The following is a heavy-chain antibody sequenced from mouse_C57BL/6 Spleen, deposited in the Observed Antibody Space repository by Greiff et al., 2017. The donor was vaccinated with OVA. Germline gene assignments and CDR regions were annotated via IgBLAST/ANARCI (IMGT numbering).Heavy chain of an antibody. V-gene: IGHV8-12*01. Sequence: QVTLKESGPGLLQSSQSLSLTCSFSGFSLSTSGMGVSWIRQPSGKGLEWLAHIYWDDDKRYNPSLKCRRIITKDTSRNQVFLKITSVDTADTATYYGAVSYYYGCSDMDYWGQGTTLTVSS. J-gene: IGHJ2*01. D-gene: IGHD1-1*01. CDR2: IYWDDDK. CDR1: GFSLSTSGMG. CDR3: AVSYYYGCSDMDY.